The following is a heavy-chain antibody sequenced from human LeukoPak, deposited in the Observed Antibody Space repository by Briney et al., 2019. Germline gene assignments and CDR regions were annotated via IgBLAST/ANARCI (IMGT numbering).Heavy chain of an antibody. J-gene: IGHJ5*01. CDR2: INTSGGST. CDR1: GYTFTSYY. V-gene: IGHV1-46*01. Sequence: ASVKVSCTASGYTFTSYYMHWVRQAPGQGLEWMGIINTSGGSTSYAQKFQGRVTMTRDTSTSTVYMELSSLRSEDTAVYYCARAKWEPLPDSWGQGTLVTVSS. CDR3: ARAKWEPLPDS. D-gene: IGHD1-26*01.